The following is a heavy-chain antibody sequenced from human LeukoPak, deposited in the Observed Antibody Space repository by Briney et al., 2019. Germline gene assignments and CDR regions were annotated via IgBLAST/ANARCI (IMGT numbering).Heavy chain of an antibody. CDR2: IYYSGST. V-gene: IGHV4-39*07. CDR3: ARLGVAVADDY. J-gene: IGHJ4*02. CDR1: GGSISSSSYY. D-gene: IGHD6-19*01. Sequence: SETLSLTCTVSGGSISSSSYYWGWIRQPPGKGLEWIGSIYYSGSTYYNPSLKSRVTISVDTSKNQFSLKLSSVTAADTAVYYCARLGVAVADDYWGQGTLVTVSS.